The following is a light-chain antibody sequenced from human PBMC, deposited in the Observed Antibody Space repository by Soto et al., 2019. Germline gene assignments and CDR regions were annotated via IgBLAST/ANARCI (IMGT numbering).Light chain of an antibody. CDR1: QGISNS. CDR3: QQLDSYHLT. V-gene: IGKV1-9*01. CDR2: IAS. J-gene: IGKJ5*01. Sequence: IQLTQSPSSLSASIGDRVTITCRASQGISNSLAWYQQKPGKAPKLLIYIASTLQNGVPQRFSGSEFGTDFTLTISSLQPEDFATYYCQQLDSYHLTFGQGTRLEIK.